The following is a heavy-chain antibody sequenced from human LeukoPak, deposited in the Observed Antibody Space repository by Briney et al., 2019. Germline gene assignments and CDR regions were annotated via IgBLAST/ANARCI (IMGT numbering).Heavy chain of an antibody. V-gene: IGHV3-9*01. D-gene: IGHD6-19*01. CDR1: GFTFDDYA. Sequence: GGSLRLSCAASGFTFDDYAMHWVRQAPGKGLEWVSGISWNSGSIVYADSVKGRFTISRDNAKNSLYLQMNSLRAEDTALYYRAKDSQIAVANYFDYWGQGTLVTVSS. J-gene: IGHJ4*02. CDR2: ISWNSGSI. CDR3: AKDSQIAVANYFDY.